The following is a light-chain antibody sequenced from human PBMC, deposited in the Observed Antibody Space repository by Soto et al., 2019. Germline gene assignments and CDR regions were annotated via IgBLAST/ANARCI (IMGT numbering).Light chain of an antibody. CDR3: QQYGSSPPT. CDR2: GAS. J-gene: IGKJ3*01. V-gene: IGKV3-20*01. Sequence: EIVLTQSPGTLSLSPGERATLSCRASQSVSSSYLAWYQQKPGQAPRLLIYGASSRATGIPDRFSCSGSGTDFTLTISRLEPEDFAVYYCQQYGSSPPTFGPWIKVDI. CDR1: QSVSSSY.